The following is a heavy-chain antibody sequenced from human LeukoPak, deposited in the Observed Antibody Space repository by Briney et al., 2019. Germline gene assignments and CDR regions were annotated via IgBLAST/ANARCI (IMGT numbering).Heavy chain of an antibody. D-gene: IGHD3-22*01. CDR2: ISGGGVNT. J-gene: IGHJ4*02. Sequence: GGSLRLSCAASGFTFNSYAMTWVRQAPGKGLEWVSAISGGGVNTYYADSVKGRFTISRDNSKNVLYLQMNSLRAEDTAVYYCAKDRIGIVVVTYTDYWGQGTLVTVSS. CDR3: AKDRIGIVVVTYTDY. CDR1: GFTFNSYA. V-gene: IGHV3-23*01.